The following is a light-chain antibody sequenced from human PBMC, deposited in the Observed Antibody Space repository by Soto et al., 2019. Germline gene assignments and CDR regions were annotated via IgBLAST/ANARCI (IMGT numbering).Light chain of an antibody. CDR1: NSDVGSYNR. J-gene: IGLJ2*01. Sequence: QSALTQPASVSGSPGQSITISCTGTNSDVGSYNRVSWYQQPPGTAPKLMIYEVSNRPSGVSNRFSGSKFGNTASLTISGLQAEDEADYYCSSFTSSSTLVVFGGGTKLTVL. CDR2: EVS. CDR3: SSFTSSSTLVV. V-gene: IGLV2-14*01.